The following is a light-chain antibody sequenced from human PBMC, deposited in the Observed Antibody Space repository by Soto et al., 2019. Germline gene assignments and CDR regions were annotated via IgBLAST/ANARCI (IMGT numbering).Light chain of an antibody. CDR2: EGS. Sequence: QSALTQPASVSGSPGQSITISCTGTSSDVGSYNLVSWYQQHPGKAPKLMIYEGSKRPSGVSNRVSGSKSGNTASLPISGLQAADEADYYCCSYAGSSTFAYVFGTGTKLTVL. CDR1: SSDVGSYNL. J-gene: IGLJ1*01. V-gene: IGLV2-23*03. CDR3: CSYAGSSTFAYV.